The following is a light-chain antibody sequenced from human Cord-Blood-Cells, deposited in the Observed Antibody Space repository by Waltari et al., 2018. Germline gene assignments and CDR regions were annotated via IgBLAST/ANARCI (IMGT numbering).Light chain of an antibody. CDR2: AAS. J-gene: IGKJ4*01. V-gene: IGKV1-39*01. CDR3: QQSYSTLT. Sequence: DIQMTQSPSSLSASVGDRVTITCRANQSISSYLNWYQQKPGKAPKLLIYAASSLQSGVPSRFSGRGSGTDFTLTISSLQPEDVATYYWQQSYSTLTFGGGTKVEIK. CDR1: QSISSY.